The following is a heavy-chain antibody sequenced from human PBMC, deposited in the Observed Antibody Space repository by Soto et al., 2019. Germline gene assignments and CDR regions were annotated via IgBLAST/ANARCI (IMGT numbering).Heavy chain of an antibody. CDR1: GFFMNDYT. J-gene: IGHJ6*03. D-gene: IGHD2-8*01. V-gene: IGHV3-23*01. CDR3: AKAGYCTNGLCYVTDYYYYMDV. CDR2: ISGSGGST. Sequence: GGSLRLSCSASGFFMNDYTMGWVRLAPGKGLQWVSAISGSGGSTYYADSVKGRFTISRDNSKNTLYLQMNSLRAEDTAVYYCAKAGYCTNGLCYVTDYYYYMDVWGKGTTVPVSS.